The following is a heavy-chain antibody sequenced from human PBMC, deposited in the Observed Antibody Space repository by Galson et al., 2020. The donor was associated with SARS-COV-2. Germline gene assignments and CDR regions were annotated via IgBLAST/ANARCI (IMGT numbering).Heavy chain of an antibody. Sequence: SETLSLTCAVYGGSFSGYYWSWIRQPPGKGLEWIGEINHSGSTNYNPSLKSRVTISVDTSKNQFSLKLSSVTAADTAVYYCARSRASSSWRYYYYGMDVWGQGTTATVSS. D-gene: IGHD6-13*01. V-gene: IGHV4-34*01. J-gene: IGHJ6*02. CDR3: ARSRASSSWRYYYYGMDV. CDR2: INHSGST. CDR1: GGSFSGYY.